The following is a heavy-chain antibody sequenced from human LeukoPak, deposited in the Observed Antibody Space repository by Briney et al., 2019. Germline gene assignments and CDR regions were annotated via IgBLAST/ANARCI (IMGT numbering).Heavy chain of an antibody. Sequence: GGSLRLSCAASGFTFSSYSMNWVRQAPGKGLEWVSSISSSSSYIYYADSVKGRFTISRDNTKNSLYLQMNSLRAKDTAVYYCARDLAVAGTVDYWGQGALVTVSS. D-gene: IGHD6-19*01. J-gene: IGHJ4*02. CDR3: ARDLAVAGTVDY. CDR2: ISSSSSYI. V-gene: IGHV3-21*01. CDR1: GFTFSSYS.